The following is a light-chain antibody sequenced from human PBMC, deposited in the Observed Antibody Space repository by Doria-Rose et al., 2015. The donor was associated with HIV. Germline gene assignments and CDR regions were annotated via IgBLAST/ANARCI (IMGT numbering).Light chain of an antibody. V-gene: IGKV4-1*01. CDR1: QSLLYTSKNY. J-gene: IGKJ3*01. Sequence: EIVMTQSSESLGMSLGERAALNCKSNQSLLYTSKNYLAWYQQKPGQPPKLLIYWASTRQSGVPARFSGSGSGTGFTLTISSLEAEDVAVYYCQQYYDTPSFGPGTTVDIK. CDR3: QQYYDTPS. CDR2: WAS.